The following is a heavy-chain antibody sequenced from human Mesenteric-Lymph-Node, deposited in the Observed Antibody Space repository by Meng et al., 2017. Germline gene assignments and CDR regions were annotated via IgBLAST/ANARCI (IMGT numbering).Heavy chain of an antibody. CDR2: IKQDGTEK. J-gene: IGHJ4*02. CDR1: GFTFSSHW. D-gene: IGHD6-19*01. CDR3: ATRVPSSDWYGVFDY. Sequence: GESLKISCAGPGFTFSSHWMSWVRQAPGKGPEWVANIKQDGTEKNYVDSVKGRFTISRDNAKNSLYLQMNSLRAEDTAVYYCATRVPSSDWYGVFDYWGQGTLVTVSS. V-gene: IGHV3-7*01.